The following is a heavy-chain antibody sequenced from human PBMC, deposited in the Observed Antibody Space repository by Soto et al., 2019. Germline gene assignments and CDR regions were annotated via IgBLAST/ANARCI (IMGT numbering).Heavy chain of an antibody. D-gene: IGHD2-15*01. V-gene: IGHV3-48*02. CDR2: ISDRGDII. CDR3: ARCSANSCYSYGVDV. CDR1: GFTFSSCG. J-gene: IGHJ6*02. Sequence: GGPLRLSCAASGFTFSSCGMNWVRQAPGKGLEWVSYISDRGDIIYYAGSVKGRFTISRDNAKNSLYLQMNSLRDEDTAVYYCARCSANSCYSYGVDVWGQGTTVTVSS.